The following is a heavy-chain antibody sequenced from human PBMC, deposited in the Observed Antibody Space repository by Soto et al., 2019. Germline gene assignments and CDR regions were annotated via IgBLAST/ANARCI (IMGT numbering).Heavy chain of an antibody. CDR2: VYSGGST. V-gene: IGHV3-53*01. CDR3: ARESRAGFWYYFDY. CDR1: GFTVSSNS. D-gene: IGHD6-13*01. Sequence: PAGSLRLSCAASGFTVSSNSMSWVRQAQGQGLEWESVVYSGGSTYYADSVKGRFTISRDNSKTALYLQMNSLRAEDTAVYYCARESRAGFWYYFDYWGQGTLVPAS. J-gene: IGHJ4*02.